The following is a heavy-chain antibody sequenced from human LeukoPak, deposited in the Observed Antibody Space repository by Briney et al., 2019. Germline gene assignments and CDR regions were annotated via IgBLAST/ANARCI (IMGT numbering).Heavy chain of an antibody. CDR2: ISSNGGST. D-gene: IGHD6-19*01. V-gene: IGHV3-64*01. J-gene: IGHJ3*02. CDR3: ARAAGMNAFDI. Sequence: PGGSLRLSCAASGFTFSSYAMHWVCQAPGKGLEYVSAISSNGGSTYYANSVKGRFTISRDNSKNTLYLQMGSLRAEDMAVYYCARAAGMNAFDIWGQGTMVTVSS. CDR1: GFTFSSYA.